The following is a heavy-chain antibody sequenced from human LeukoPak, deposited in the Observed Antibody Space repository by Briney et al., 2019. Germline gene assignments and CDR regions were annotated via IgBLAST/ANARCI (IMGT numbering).Heavy chain of an antibody. V-gene: IGHV3-21*01. D-gene: IGHD6-19*01. CDR2: ISSSSSYI. J-gene: IGHJ3*02. CDR1: GFTFSSYS. CDR3: ARDRGSSGCHRPDAFDI. Sequence: VGSLRLSCAASGFTFSSYSMNWVRQAPGKGLEWVSSISSSSSYIYYADSVKGRFTISRDNAKNSLYLQMNSLRAEDTAVYYCARDRGSSGCHRPDAFDIWGQGTMVTVSS.